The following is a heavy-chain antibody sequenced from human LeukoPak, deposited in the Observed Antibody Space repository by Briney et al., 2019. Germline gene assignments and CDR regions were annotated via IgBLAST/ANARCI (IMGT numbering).Heavy chain of an antibody. CDR2: INHSGST. J-gene: IGHJ4*02. Sequence: PSETLSLTCAVYGGSFSGYYWSWIRQPPGKGLEWIGEINHSGSTNYNPSLKSRVTISVDTSKNQFSLKLSSVTAADTAVYYCARAPSGGSFDYWGQGTLVTVSS. V-gene: IGHV4-34*01. D-gene: IGHD2-15*01. CDR3: ARAPSGGSFDY. CDR1: GGSFSGYY.